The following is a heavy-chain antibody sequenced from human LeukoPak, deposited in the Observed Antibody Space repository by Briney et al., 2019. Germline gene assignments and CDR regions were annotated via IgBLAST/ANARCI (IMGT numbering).Heavy chain of an antibody. CDR1: GFTFSSYA. CDR3: AREKGSYFDY. Sequence: GRSLRLSCAASGFTFSSYAMHWVRQAPGKGLEWVSYISSSAKTVYYADSVKGRLTISRDTAKNSLYLQMNSLRAEDTAVYYCAREKGSYFDYWGQGTLVTVSS. CDR2: ISSSAKTV. J-gene: IGHJ4*02. V-gene: IGHV3-48*04.